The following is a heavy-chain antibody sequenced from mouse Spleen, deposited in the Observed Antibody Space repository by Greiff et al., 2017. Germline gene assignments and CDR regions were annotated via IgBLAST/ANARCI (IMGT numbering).Heavy chain of an antibody. V-gene: IGHV1-80*01. CDR1: GYAFSSYW. Sequence: QVQLQQSGAELVKPGASVKISCKASGYAFSSYWMNWVKQRPGKGLEWIGQIYPGDGDTNYNGKFKGKATLTADKSSSTAYMQLSSLTSEDSAVYFCARSTQEGAWFAYWGQGTLVTVSA. CDR2: IYPGDGDT. CDR3: ARSTQEGAWFAY. J-gene: IGHJ3*01.